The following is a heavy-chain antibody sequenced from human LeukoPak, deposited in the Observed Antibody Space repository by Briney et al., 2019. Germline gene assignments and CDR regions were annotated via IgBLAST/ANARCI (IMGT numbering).Heavy chain of an antibody. V-gene: IGHV4-34*01. CDR2: INYSGST. CDR3: ARGRYSGSYGKVFDY. CDR1: GGSFSGYY. J-gene: IGHJ4*02. Sequence: SETLSLTCAVYGGSFSGYYWSWIRQPPGKGLEWIGEINYSGSTNYNPSLKSRVTISVDTSKNQFSLKLSSVTAADTAVYYCARGRYSGSYGKVFDYWGQGTLVTVSS. D-gene: IGHD1-26*01.